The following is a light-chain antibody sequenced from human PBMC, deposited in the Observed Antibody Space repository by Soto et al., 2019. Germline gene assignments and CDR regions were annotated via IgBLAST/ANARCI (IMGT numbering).Light chain of an antibody. CDR2: AAS. J-gene: IGKJ2*01. V-gene: IGKV1-39*01. Sequence: DIQMTQSPSSLSASVGDRVTITCRASQSISKYVNWYQQKPGQAPNLLIYAASTLQSGVPSRFSGSGSGTDFTHTIISLHPEDFATYYCQQSYSTPPDTFGQGTKLDIK. CDR1: QSISKY. CDR3: QQSYSTPPDT.